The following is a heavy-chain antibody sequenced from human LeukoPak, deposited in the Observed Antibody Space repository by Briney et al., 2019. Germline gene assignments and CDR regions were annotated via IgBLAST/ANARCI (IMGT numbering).Heavy chain of an antibody. CDR1: GFSFSSYS. D-gene: IGHD1-26*01. Sequence: GGSLRLSCAASGFSFSSYSMNWVRQAPGKGLEWVAVISYDGSNKYYADSVKGRFTISRDNSKNTLYLQMNSLRAEDTAVYYCAKDWSGSRDNWFDPWGQGTLVTVSS. V-gene: IGHV3-30*18. CDR3: AKDWSGSRDNWFDP. J-gene: IGHJ5*02. CDR2: ISYDGSNK.